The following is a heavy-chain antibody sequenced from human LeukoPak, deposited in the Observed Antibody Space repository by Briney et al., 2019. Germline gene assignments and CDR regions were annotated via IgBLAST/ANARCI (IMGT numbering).Heavy chain of an antibody. D-gene: IGHD1-26*01. J-gene: IGHJ4*02. V-gene: IGHV4-61*01. CDR3: ARDTGELPLDY. CDR1: GGSVSGGSYY. Sequence: PSETLSLTCTVSGGSVSGGSYYWSWIRQPPGKGLEWIGYFYYTGSTNYNPSLKSRVTISVDTSKNQFSLKLSSVTAADTAVYYCARDTGELPLDYWGQGTLVTVSS. CDR2: FYYTGST.